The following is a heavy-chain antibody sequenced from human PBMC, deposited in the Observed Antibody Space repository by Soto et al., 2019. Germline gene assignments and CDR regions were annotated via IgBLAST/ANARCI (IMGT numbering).Heavy chain of an antibody. Sequence: EVQLLESGGGLVQPGGSLRLSCAASGFTFSNYAMSWVRQAPGKGLEWVSVISTSGGSTHYADSVKGRFTISRDNSKNTLYLQMNSLRAEDTAVYYCATHPLRGYKYFDYWGQGTLVTVSS. CDR2: ISTSGGST. J-gene: IGHJ4*02. V-gene: IGHV3-23*01. CDR3: ATHPLRGYKYFDY. D-gene: IGHD5-18*01. CDR1: GFTFSNYA.